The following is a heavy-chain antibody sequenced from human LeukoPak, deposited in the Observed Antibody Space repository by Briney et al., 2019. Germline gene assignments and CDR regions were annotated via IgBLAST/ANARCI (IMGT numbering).Heavy chain of an antibody. V-gene: IGHV3-23*01. D-gene: IGHD3-9*01. J-gene: IGHJ4*02. Sequence: GGSLRLSCAASGFTFSSYAMSWVRQAPGKGLEWVSAISGSGGSTYYADSVKGRFTISRENAKNSLYLQMNSLRAGDTAVYYCARAAPTGYPYFDHWGQGTLVTVSS. CDR3: ARAAPTGYPYFDH. CDR2: ISGSGGST. CDR1: GFTFSSYA.